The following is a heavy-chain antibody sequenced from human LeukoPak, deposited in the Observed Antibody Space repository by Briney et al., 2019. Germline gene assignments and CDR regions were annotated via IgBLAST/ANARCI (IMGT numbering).Heavy chain of an antibody. D-gene: IGHD1-20*01. V-gene: IGHV4-61*09. CDR2: IYTSGST. CDR1: GGSISSGSYY. CDR3: ARGDNWNPEFDY. Sequence: PSQTLSLTCTVSGGSISSGSYYWSWIRQPAGKGLEWIGHIYTSGSTNYNPSLKSRVTISVDTSKNQFSLKLSSVTAADTAVYYCARGDNWNPEFDYWGQGTLVTVSS. J-gene: IGHJ4*02.